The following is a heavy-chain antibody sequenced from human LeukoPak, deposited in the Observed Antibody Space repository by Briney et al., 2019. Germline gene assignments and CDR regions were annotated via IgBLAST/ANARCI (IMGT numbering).Heavy chain of an antibody. V-gene: IGHV1-18*01. CDR1: GYTFTSYG. CDR3: ARDTNYDFWSGPSEGFDY. J-gene: IGHJ4*02. D-gene: IGHD3-3*01. Sequence: GASVKVSCKASGYTFTSYGISWVRQAPGQGLEWMGWISAYNGNTNYAQKLQGRVTMTTDTSTSTAYMELRSLRSDDTAVYYCARDTNYDFWSGPSEGFDYWGQGTLVTVSS. CDR2: ISAYNGNT.